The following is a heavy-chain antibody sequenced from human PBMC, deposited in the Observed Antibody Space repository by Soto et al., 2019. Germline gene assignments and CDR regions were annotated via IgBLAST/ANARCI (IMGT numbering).Heavy chain of an antibody. D-gene: IGHD2-15*01. CDR1: GGSISSCNW. J-gene: IGHJ3*02. CDR3: ARVPVANCSGGSCYLDAFDI. CDR2: IYHSGST. Sequence: QVQLQESGPGLVKPSGTLSLTCAVSGGSISSCNWWSWVRQPPGKGLEWIGEIYHSGSTNYNPSLKSRVTISVDKSTNQFSLKLSSVTAADTAVYYCARVPVANCSGGSCYLDAFDIWGQGTMVTVSS. V-gene: IGHV4-4*02.